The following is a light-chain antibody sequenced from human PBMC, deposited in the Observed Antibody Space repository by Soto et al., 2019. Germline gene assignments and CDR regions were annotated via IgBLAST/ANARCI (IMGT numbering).Light chain of an antibody. Sequence: DIQMTQSPSTLSGSVGDRVTITCRASQTISSWLAWYQQKPGKAPKLLIYKASTLKSGVPSRFSGSGSGPEYTLTIRSLQPEDFATYYCQHYNSYSEAFGQGTKVELK. J-gene: IGKJ1*01. CDR3: QHYNSYSEA. CDR1: QTISSW. CDR2: KAS. V-gene: IGKV1-5*03.